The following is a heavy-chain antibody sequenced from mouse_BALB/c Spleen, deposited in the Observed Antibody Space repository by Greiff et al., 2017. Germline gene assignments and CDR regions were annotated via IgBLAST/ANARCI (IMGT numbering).Heavy chain of an antibody. CDR3: ARPITTAWFAY. CDR2: IWGDGST. Sequence: QVQLKESGPGLVAPSQSLSITCTVSGFSLTGYGVNWVRQPPGKGLEWLGMIWGDGSTDYNSALMSRLSISKDNSKSQVFLKMNSLQTDDTAMYYCARPITTAWFAYWGQGTLVTVSA. D-gene: IGHD2-4*01. J-gene: IGHJ3*01. CDR1: GFSLTGYG. V-gene: IGHV2-6-7*01.